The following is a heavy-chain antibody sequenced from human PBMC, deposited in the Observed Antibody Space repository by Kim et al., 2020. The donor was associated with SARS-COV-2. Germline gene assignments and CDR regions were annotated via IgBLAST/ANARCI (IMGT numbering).Heavy chain of an antibody. V-gene: IGHV4-39*01. D-gene: IGHD6-13*01. Sequence: SETLSLTCTVSGGSISSSSYYWGWIRQPPGKGLEWIGSIYYSGSTYYNPSLKSRVTISVDTSKNQFSLKLSSVTAADTAVYYCARPGIAVAGHYYYYGMDVWGQGTTVTVSS. J-gene: IGHJ6*02. CDR3: ARPGIAVAGHYYYYGMDV. CDR2: IYYSGST. CDR1: GGSISSSSYY.